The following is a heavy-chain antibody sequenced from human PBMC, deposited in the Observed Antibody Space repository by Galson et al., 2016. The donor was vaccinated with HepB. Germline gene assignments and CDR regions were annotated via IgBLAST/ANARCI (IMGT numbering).Heavy chain of an antibody. J-gene: IGHJ4*02. D-gene: IGHD3-9*01. CDR3: ARIILTAYYIFDY. V-gene: IGHV4-34*01. CDR2: INHSGRT. CDR1: GGSFSDYY. Sequence: SETLSLTCAVYGGSFSDYYWSWIRQPPGKGLEWIGEINHSGRTNYNPSLKSRVTMSVDTSKNQFSLRLSSVTAEDTAVYYCARIILTAYYIFDYWGQGSRVTVSS.